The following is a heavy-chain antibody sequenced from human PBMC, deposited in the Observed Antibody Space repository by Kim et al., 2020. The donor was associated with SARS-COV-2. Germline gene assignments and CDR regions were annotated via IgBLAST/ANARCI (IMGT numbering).Heavy chain of an antibody. V-gene: IGHV4-39*07. CDR2: IYYSGST. D-gene: IGHD3-10*01. CDR3: ARDESMVRGVPEYFQH. CDR1: GGSISSSSYY. J-gene: IGHJ1*01. Sequence: SETLSLTCTVSGGSISSSSYYWGWIRQPPGKGLEWIGSIYYSGSTYYNPSLESRVTISVDTSKNQFSLKLSSVTAADTAVYYCARDESMVRGVPEYFQHWGQGTLVTVSS.